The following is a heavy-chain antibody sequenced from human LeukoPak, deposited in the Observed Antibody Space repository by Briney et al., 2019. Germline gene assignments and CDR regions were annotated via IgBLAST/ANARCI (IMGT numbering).Heavy chain of an antibody. V-gene: IGHV4-59*01. CDR1: GGSISSYC. CDR2: IYYSGST. J-gene: IGHJ6*02. Sequence: SETLSLTCTISGGSISSYCWSWIRQPPGKGLEWIGYIYYSGSTNYNPSLKSRVTISVDTSKNQFSLKLSSVTAADTAVYYCARAGYGSGRSYYYYYYGMDVWGQGTTVTVSS. D-gene: IGHD3-10*01. CDR3: ARAGYGSGRSYYYYYYGMDV.